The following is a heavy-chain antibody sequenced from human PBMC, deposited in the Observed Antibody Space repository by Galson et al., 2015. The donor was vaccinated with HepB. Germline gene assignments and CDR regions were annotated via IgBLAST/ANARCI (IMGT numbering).Heavy chain of an antibody. Sequence: SLRLSCAASGFTFSSYSMDWVRQAPGRGLEWVSSISSSSSFIYYADSVKGRFTISRDNTKNSLFLQMNSLRAEDTAVYYCARDIVVVPGALPGAFDVWGQGTLVAVSS. V-gene: IGHV3-21*06. CDR1: GFTFSSYS. D-gene: IGHD2-2*01. CDR2: ISSSSSFI. CDR3: ARDIVVVPGALPGAFDV. J-gene: IGHJ3*01.